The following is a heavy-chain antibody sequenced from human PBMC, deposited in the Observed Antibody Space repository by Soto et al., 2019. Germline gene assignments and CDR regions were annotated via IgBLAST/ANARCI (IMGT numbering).Heavy chain of an antibody. CDR2: IYYSGST. D-gene: IGHD6-6*01. CDR3: ASDGVAARLYY. CDR1: GGSISSGDYY. J-gene: IGHJ4*02. V-gene: IGHV4-30-4*01. Sequence: PSETLSLTCTVSGGSISSGDYYWSWIRQPPGKGLEWIGYIYYSGSTYYNPSLKSRVTISVDTSKNQFSLKLSSVTAADTAVYYCASDGVAARLYYWGQGTLVTVSS.